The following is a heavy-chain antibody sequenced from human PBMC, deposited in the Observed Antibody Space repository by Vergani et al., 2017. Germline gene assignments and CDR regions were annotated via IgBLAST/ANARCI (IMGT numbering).Heavy chain of an antibody. CDR1: GFTFSSYW. V-gene: IGHV3-30*02. D-gene: IGHD3-16*01. CDR3: AKGVPFLGLHDAFDI. J-gene: IGHJ3*02. CDR2: IRYDGSNK. Sequence: VQLVESGGGLVQPGGSLRLSCAVSGFTFSSYWMSWVRQAPGKGLEWVAFIRYDGSNKYYADSVKGRFTISRDNSKNTLYLQMNSLRAEDTAVYYCAKGVPFLGLHDAFDIWGQGQWSPSLQ.